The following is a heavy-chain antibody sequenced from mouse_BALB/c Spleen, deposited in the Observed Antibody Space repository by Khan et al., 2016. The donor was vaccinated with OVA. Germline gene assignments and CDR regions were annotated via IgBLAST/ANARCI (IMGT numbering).Heavy chain of an antibody. D-gene: IGHD3-3*01. Sequence: EVQLVESGPGLVKPSQSLSLTCTVTGYSITSDYAWNWIRQFPGNKLEWMGYISYSGSISYTPSLNSRISITRDTSKNQFFMQLSSVTTEDTATYYCTGGRAYWGQGTLVTVSA. CDR1: GYSITSDYA. CDR3: TGGRAY. V-gene: IGHV3-2*02. CDR2: ISYSGSI. J-gene: IGHJ3*01.